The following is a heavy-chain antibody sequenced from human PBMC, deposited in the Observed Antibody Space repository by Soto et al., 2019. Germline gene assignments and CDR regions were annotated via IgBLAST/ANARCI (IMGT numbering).Heavy chain of an antibody. Sequence: QVQLVQSGAEVKKPGASVKVSCKASGYTFTSYGISWVRQAPGQGLEWMGWISAYNCNTNYAQKLQGRVTMTTDTSTGSASMERRRLGSDGPGVYYCTRAPPPRGVWGPGTTVTVSS. CDR2: ISAYNCNT. V-gene: IGHV1-18*01. J-gene: IGHJ6*02. CDR1: GYTFTSYG. CDR3: TRAPPPRGV.